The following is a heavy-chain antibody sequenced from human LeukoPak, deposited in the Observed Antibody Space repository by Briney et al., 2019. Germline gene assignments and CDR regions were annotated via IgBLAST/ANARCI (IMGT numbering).Heavy chain of an antibody. CDR1: GFTVSSNY. CDR2: IYSGGST. Sequence: GGSLRLSCAASGFTVSSNYMSWVRQAPGKGLEWVSVIYSGGSTYYADSVKGRFTISRDNSKNTLYLQMNSLRAEDTAVYYCARDDQWLLDAFDIWGQGTMVTVSS. J-gene: IGHJ3*02. D-gene: IGHD6-19*01. V-gene: IGHV3-66*01. CDR3: ARDDQWLLDAFDI.